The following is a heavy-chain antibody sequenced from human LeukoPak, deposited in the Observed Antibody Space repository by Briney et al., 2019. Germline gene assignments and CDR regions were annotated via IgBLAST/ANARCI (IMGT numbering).Heavy chain of an antibody. CDR3: ARGVEPLAANTLAY. Sequence: QPGGSLRLSCAASGFTVITNDMTWVRQAPGKGLEWVSVLYSDGNTTYAASVQGRFTISRDNSTNTLYLEMNSLSPDDAAVYYCARGVEPLAANTLAYWGQGTLVTVSS. CDR1: GFTVITND. D-gene: IGHD1-14*01. CDR2: LYSDGNT. J-gene: IGHJ4*02. V-gene: IGHV3-53*01.